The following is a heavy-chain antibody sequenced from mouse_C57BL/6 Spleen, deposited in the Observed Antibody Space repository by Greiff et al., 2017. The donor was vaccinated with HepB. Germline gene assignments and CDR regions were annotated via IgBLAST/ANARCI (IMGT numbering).Heavy chain of an antibody. CDR2: IYPGGGYT. V-gene: IGHV1-63*01. J-gene: IGHJ3*01. CDR3: ALGSNYGFAY. D-gene: IGHD2-5*01. CDR1: GYTFTNYW. Sequence: QVHVKQSGAELVRPGTSVKMSCKASGYTFTNYWIGWAKQRPGHGLEWIGDIYPGGGYTNYNEKFKGKATLTADKSSSTAYMQFSSLTSEDSAIYYCALGSNYGFAYWGQGTLVTVSA.